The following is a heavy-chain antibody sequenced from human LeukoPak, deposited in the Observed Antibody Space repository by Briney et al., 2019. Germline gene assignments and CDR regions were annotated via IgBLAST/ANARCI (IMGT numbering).Heavy chain of an antibody. CDR1: GYTLTELS. CDR3: ATGFYCSSTSCSPYFDY. Sequence: ASVKVSCKVSGYTLTELSMHWVRQAPGKGLEWMGGFDPEDGETIYAQKFQGRVTMTEDTSTDTAYMELSSLRSEDTAVYYCATGFYCSSTSCSPYFDYWGQGTLVTVSS. CDR2: FDPEDGET. D-gene: IGHD2-2*01. J-gene: IGHJ4*02. V-gene: IGHV1-24*01.